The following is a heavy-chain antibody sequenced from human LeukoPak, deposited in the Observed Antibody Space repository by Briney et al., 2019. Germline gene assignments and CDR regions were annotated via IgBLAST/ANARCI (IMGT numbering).Heavy chain of an antibody. CDR2: IYNNGNT. V-gene: IGHV4-59*02. CDR1: GGSVKNFY. Sequence: SETLSLTCTVSGGSVKNFYWSWIRQSPGKGLEWLGYIYNNGNTNYNASLKSRVIMSIDTSKNQFSLKVTSVTAADTAIYYCARVLRGAYCGGDCYRLDYWGQGMLVIVSS. CDR3: ARVLRGAYCGGDCYRLDY. J-gene: IGHJ4*02. D-gene: IGHD2-21*02.